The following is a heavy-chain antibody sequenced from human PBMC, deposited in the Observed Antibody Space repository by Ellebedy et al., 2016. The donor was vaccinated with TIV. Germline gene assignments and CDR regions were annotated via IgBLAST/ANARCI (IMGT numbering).Heavy chain of an antibody. CDR1: GGSISSSSYY. J-gene: IGHJ3*02. CDR2: IYYSGST. V-gene: IGHV4-39*07. D-gene: IGHD5-12*01. CDR3: ARFVRATKAFDI. Sequence: MPSETLSLTCTASGGSISSSSYYWSWIRLPPGKGLEWIGNIYYSGSTYYNPSLQSRVTISVDTSKNQFSLRLNSVTAADTAVYYCARFVRATKAFDIWGQGTMVTVSS.